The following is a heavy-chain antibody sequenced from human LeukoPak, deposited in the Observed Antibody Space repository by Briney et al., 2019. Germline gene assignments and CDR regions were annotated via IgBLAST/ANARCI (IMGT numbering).Heavy chain of an antibody. Sequence: SLRLSCAASGFTFDDYAMHWVRQAPGKGLEWVSGISWNSGTIGYADSVKGRFTISRDNAKNSPYLQMNSLRAEDTAIYFCAREGGRDAYNYFDDWGQGTLVTVSS. V-gene: IGHV3-9*01. D-gene: IGHD5-24*01. J-gene: IGHJ4*02. CDR3: AREGGRDAYNYFDD. CDR1: GFTFDDYA. CDR2: ISWNSGTI.